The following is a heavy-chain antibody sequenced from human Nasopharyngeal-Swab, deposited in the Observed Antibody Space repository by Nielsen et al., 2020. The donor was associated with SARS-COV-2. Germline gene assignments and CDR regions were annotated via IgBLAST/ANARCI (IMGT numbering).Heavy chain of an antibody. J-gene: IGHJ4*02. Sequence: RQAPGKGLEWIGEINHSGSTNYNPSLKSRVTISVDTSKNQFSLKLRSVTAADTAVYYCARDRGYSYGDPLSYFDYWGQGTLVTVSS. CDR2: INHSGST. CDR3: ARDRGYSYGDPLSYFDY. V-gene: IGHV4-34*01. D-gene: IGHD5-18*01.